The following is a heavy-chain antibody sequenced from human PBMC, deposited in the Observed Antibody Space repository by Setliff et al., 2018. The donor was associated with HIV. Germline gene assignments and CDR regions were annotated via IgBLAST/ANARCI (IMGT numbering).Heavy chain of an antibody. CDR3: AREKGFGGATGWFDP. V-gene: IGHV4-4*07. Sequence: SETLSLTCNVSGGSISGLYWTWIRQPAGKGLEWSGRIYSSGRTNYNSSLKSRVTMSVDMSKNHFTLKLRSVTAADTAVYYCAREKGFGGATGWFDPWGLGTPVTVSS. D-gene: IGHD2-15*01. J-gene: IGHJ5*02. CDR2: IYSSGRT. CDR1: GGSISGLY.